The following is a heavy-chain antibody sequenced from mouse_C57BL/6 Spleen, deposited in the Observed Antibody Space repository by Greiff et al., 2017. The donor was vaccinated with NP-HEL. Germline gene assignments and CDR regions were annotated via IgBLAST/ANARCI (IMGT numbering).Heavy chain of an antibody. D-gene: IGHD1-1*01. Sequence: VQLKQSGAELVKPGASVKLSCTASGFNIKDYYMHWVKQRTEQGLEWIGRIDPEDGETKYAPKFQGKATITADTSSNTAYLQLSSLTSEDTAVYYCATTVVGHYAMDYWGQGTSVTVSS. V-gene: IGHV14-2*01. CDR3: ATTVVGHYAMDY. CDR2: IDPEDGET. CDR1: GFNIKDYY. J-gene: IGHJ4*01.